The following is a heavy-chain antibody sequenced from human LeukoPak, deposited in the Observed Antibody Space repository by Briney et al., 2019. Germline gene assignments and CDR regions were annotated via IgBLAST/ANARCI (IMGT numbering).Heavy chain of an antibody. CDR1: GYSFTSYG. CDR3: ARACHLVVVTAEGGWLDP. D-gene: IGHD2-21*02. J-gene: IGHJ6*02. Sequence: RASVKVSCKASGYSFTSYGIGWVRQAPGQGLEWVGWISIYNGETYYTQSLQDRVTITTDTSTNTVYMELRSLRSDDTAVYYCARACHLVVVTAEGGWLDPWGQGTTVTVSS. CDR2: ISIYNGET. V-gene: IGHV1-18*01.